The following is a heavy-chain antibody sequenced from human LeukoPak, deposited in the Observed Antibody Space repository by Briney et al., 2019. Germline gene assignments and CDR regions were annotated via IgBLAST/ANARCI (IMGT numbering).Heavy chain of an antibody. CDR2: ISPLSSYT. V-gene: IGHV3-21*01. D-gene: IGHD2/OR15-2a*01. CDR1: GLSFNSYT. CDR3: VRDVSRRIGMDV. J-gene: IGHJ6*02. Sequence: GGSLRLSCLASGLSFNSYTMNWVREAPGEGLEWVSTISPLSSYTWYEESVNRRFTISRDNPKNSLYLQMDSLRAEDTAVYYCVRDVSRRIGMDVWGQGTTVTVSS.